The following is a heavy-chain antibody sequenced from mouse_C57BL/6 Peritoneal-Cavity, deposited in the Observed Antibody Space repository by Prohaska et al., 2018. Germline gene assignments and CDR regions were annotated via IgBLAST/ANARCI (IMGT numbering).Heavy chain of an antibody. V-gene: IGHV1-50*01. Sequence: QVQLQQPGAELVKPGASVKLSCKASGYTFTSYWMQWVKQRPGQGLEWIGEIDPSDSYTNYNQKFKGKATLTVDTSSSTAYMQLSSLTSEDSAVYYCAIYYGNYWYFDVWGTGTTGTVSS. D-gene: IGHD2-1*01. J-gene: IGHJ1*03. CDR2: IDPSDSYT. CDR1: GYTFTSYW. CDR3: AIYYGNYWYFDV.